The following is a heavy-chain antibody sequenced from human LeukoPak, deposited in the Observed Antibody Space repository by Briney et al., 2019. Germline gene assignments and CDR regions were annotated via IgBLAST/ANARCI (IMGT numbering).Heavy chain of an antibody. D-gene: IGHD2-21*01. J-gene: IGHJ4*02. Sequence: GGSLRLSCAASGFTFSSYWMSWVRQAPGKGLEWVANIKQDGSEKYYVDSVKGRFTISRDNAKNSLYLQMNSLRAEDTAVYYCARTKTPYCGGDCDGPHPYFDYWGQGTLVTVSS. CDR1: GFTFSSYW. CDR2: IKQDGSEK. V-gene: IGHV3-7*01. CDR3: ARTKTPYCGGDCDGPHPYFDY.